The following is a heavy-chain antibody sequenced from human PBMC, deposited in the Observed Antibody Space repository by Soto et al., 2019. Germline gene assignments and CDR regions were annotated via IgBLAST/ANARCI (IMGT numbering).Heavy chain of an antibody. D-gene: IGHD3-22*01. Sequence: GGSLRLSCVVSGLTVSSNSMNWVRPAPGKGLEWVAIIYSGGRTNYADSVKGRFAISRDTSKNTLYLQMTTLRVEDTAVYYCARDMPLFSFGYQRGNYFEYWGQGALVTV. CDR1: GLTVSSNS. CDR3: ARDMPLFSFGYQRGNYFEY. J-gene: IGHJ4*02. V-gene: IGHV3-66*01. CDR2: IYSGGRT.